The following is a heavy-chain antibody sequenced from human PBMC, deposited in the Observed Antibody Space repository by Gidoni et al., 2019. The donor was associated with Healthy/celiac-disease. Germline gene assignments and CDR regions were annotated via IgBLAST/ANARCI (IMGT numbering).Heavy chain of an antibody. CDR2: SSSNGGST. CDR1: GFTFSSHE. CDR3: VTQLRYFDTNSPKAAFDI. V-gene: IGHV3-64D*06. J-gene: IGHJ3*02. Sequence: EVQLVESGGGLVKPGGSPTLSCSASGFTFSSHEMHWVRQAPRKGLEYVSASSSNGGSTYYADSVKGRFTISRDNSKNTLYLQMSSLRAEDTAVYYCVTQLRYFDTNSPKAAFDIWGQGTMVTVSS. D-gene: IGHD3-9*01.